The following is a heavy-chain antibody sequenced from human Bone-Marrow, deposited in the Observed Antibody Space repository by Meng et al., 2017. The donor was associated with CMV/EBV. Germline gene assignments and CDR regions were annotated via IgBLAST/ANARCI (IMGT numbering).Heavy chain of an antibody. V-gene: IGHV1-69*05. CDR3: VRGRGDTVGPRHYYYELDA. Sequence: SVKVSCKASGGTFSRYAISWVRQAPGQGLEWMGGIIPMFGTRNYAQKFQGRLSITTGESTSAAYMELRSLRSEDTAVYYCVRGRGDTVGPRHYYYELDAWGQGTTVTVYS. CDR2: IIPMFGTR. J-gene: IGHJ6*02. CDR1: GGTFSRYA. D-gene: IGHD4-23*01.